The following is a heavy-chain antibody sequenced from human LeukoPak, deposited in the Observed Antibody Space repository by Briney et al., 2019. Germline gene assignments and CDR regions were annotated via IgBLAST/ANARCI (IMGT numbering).Heavy chain of an antibody. D-gene: IGHD1-26*01. CDR1: GYSISSGYY. CDR2: IYHSGST. J-gene: IGHJ4*02. CDR3: ARDILMVGATHYFDY. V-gene: IGHV4-38-2*02. Sequence: PSETLSLTCTVSGYSISSGYYWGWIRQPPGKGLEWIGSIYHSGSTYYNPSLKSRVTISVDTSKNQFSLKVSSVTAADTAVYYCARDILMVGATHYFDYWGQGTLVTVSS.